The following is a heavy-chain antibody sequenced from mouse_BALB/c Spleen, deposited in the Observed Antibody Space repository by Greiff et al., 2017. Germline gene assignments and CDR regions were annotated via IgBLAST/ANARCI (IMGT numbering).Heavy chain of an antibody. V-gene: IGHV5-17*02. CDR2: ISSGSSTI. D-gene: IGHD1-1*01. CDR3: ARHYYGSPFDV. CDR1: GFTFSSFG. J-gene: IGHJ1*01. Sequence: EVHLVESGGGLVQPGGSRKLSCAASGFTFSSFGMHWVRQAPEKGLEWVAYISSGSSTIYYADTVKGRFTISRDNPKNTLFLQMTSLRSEDTAMYYCARHYYGSPFDVWGAGTTVTVSS.